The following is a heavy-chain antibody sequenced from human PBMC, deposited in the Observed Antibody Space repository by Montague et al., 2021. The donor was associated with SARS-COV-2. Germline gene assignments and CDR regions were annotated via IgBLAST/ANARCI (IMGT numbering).Heavy chain of an antibody. V-gene: IGHV4-34*01. J-gene: IGHJ3*02. CDR3: ARGRRRVVVPGAGPAGLAFDI. CDR2: VNQSGTT. D-gene: IGHD2-2*01. Sequence: SETLSLTCAISGGSFSNYYWCWIRQPPGKGLEWIGEVNQSGTTIYNPSVKIGVTISEDTSKNQFYLRLNSVTAADTAVYYCARGRRRVVVPGAGPAGLAFDIWGQGTMVTVSS. CDR1: GGSFSNYY.